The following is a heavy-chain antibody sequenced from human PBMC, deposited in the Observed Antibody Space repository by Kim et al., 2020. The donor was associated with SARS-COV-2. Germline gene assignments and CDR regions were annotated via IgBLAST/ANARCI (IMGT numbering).Heavy chain of an antibody. CDR1: GYSFTSYW. D-gene: IGHD2-2*01. V-gene: IGHV5-10-1*01. Sequence: GESLKISCKGSGYSFTSYWLSWVRQMPGKGLEWMGRIDPSDSYTNYSTSFQGHVTISADKSISTAYLQWSSLKASDTAMYYCARLQWDCSSTSCYPSLFDPWGQRTLVTVSS. CDR2: IDPSDSYT. CDR3: ARLQWDCSSTSCYPSLFDP. J-gene: IGHJ5*02.